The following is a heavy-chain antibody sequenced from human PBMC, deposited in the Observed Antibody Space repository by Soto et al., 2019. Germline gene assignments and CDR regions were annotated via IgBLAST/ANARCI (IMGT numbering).Heavy chain of an antibody. Sequence: PSETLSLTCTVSGASISYGGYSWSWIRQTPGKGLEWIGYINHLETTFYNPSFERRLTLSIDRTKNQFSLKLQSVTAADRAVYYCARGCCYDSFEYWGQGILVTVSS. CDR1: GASISYGGYS. CDR2: INHLETT. CDR3: ARGCCYDSFEY. V-gene: IGHV4-30-2*01. D-gene: IGHD5-12*01. J-gene: IGHJ4*02.